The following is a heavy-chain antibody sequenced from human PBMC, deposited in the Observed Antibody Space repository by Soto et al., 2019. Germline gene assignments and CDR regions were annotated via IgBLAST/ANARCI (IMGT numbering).Heavy chain of an antibody. CDR1: GVSITSYY. D-gene: IGHD1-20*01. V-gene: IGHV4-59*01. J-gene: IGHJ4*02. CDR2: VYHTGNT. Sequence: SETPSLTCSVSGVSITSYYWTWIRHPPGKGLEWIGYVYHTGNTYYNPSLKSRVTISLDTSKNQVSLRLRSVTAADTAVYYCAREQYNWKLWGQGTLVTVSS. CDR3: AREQYNWKL.